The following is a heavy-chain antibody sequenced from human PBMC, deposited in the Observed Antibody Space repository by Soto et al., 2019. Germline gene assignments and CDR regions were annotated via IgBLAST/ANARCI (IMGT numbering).Heavy chain of an antibody. CDR3: ARLIAESSGSYYAYYYYYYMDG. J-gene: IGHJ6*03. D-gene: IGHD3-10*01. V-gene: IGHV1-18*01. Sequence: GASVKVSCKASGYTFTSYVISWVRQAPGQGLEWMGWISAYNGNTNYAQKLQGRVTMTTDTSTSTAYMELRSLRSDDTAVYYCARLIAESSGSYYAYYYYYYMDGWGKGTTVTVSS. CDR2: ISAYNGNT. CDR1: GYTFTSYV.